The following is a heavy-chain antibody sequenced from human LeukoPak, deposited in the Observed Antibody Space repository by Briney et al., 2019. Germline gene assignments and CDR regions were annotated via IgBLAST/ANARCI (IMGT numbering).Heavy chain of an antibody. CDR2: IYPGDSDT. CDR1: GYSFTSYW. V-gene: IGHV5-51*01. D-gene: IGHD4-17*01. CDR3: ARPPVVYGDYGRGPPHGAFDI. Sequence: GESLKISCKGSGYSFTSYWIGWVRQMPGKGLEWMGIIYPGDSDTRYSPSFQGQVTISADKSISTAYLQWSSLKASDTAMYYCARPPVVYGDYGRGPPHGAFDIWGQGTMVTVSS. J-gene: IGHJ3*02.